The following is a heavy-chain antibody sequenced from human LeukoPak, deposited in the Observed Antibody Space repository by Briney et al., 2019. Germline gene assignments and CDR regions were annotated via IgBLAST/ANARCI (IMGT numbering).Heavy chain of an antibody. J-gene: IGHJ4*02. V-gene: IGHV3-30*15. CDR3: AREVTRRLDF. Sequence: GGPLRLSCAASGFTFSSYAMHWVRQAPGKGLEWVAVISYDGSYREFADSVKGRFTISRDNSKNTLSVQMSSLRGDDTAVYHCAREVTRRLDFWGQGTLVTVSS. CDR1: GFTFSSYA. CDR2: ISYDGSYR. D-gene: IGHD2-2*01.